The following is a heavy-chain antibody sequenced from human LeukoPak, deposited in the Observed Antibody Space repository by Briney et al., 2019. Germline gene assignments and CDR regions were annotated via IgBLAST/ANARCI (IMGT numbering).Heavy chain of an antibody. D-gene: IGHD5-12*01. CDR1: GYTFTTYY. CDR2: IDPSVDST. CDR3: ARESGGYPFDY. Sequence: ASVKVSCKASGYTFTTYYIHWVRQAPGQRLEWMGIIDPSVDSTTYAQKFQGRISVTRDTPTSTVYMELRSLRSEDTGVYYCARESGGYPFDYWGQGTPVTVSS. V-gene: IGHV1-46*01. J-gene: IGHJ4*02.